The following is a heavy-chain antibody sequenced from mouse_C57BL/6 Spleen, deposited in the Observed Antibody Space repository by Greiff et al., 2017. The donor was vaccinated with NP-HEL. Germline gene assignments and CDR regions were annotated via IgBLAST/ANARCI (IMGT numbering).Heavy chain of an antibody. V-gene: IGHV1-81*01. CDR3: ARSYGGGFAY. J-gene: IGHJ3*01. Sequence: QVHVKQSGAELARPGASVKLSCKASGYTFTSYGISWVKQRTGQGLEWIGEIYPRSGNTYYNEKFKGKVTLTADKSSSTAYMELRSLTSEDSAVYFCARSYGGGFAYWGQGTLVTVSA. CDR1: GYTFTSYG. CDR2: IYPRSGNT. D-gene: IGHD1-1*02.